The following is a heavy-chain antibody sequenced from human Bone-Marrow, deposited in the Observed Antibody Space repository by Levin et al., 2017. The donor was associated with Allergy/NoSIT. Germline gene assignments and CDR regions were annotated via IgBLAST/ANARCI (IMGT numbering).Heavy chain of an antibody. CDR3: ARHQEVPYGAFDI. CDR1: GGSISSYY. D-gene: IGHD3-10*01. Sequence: ESLKISCTVSGGSISSYYWSWIRQPPGKGLEWIGYIYYSGSTNNNPSLKSRVTISVDTSKNQFSLKLSSVTVADTAVYYCARHQEVPYGAFDIWGQGTMVTVSS. CDR2: IYYSGST. V-gene: IGHV4-59*08. J-gene: IGHJ3*02.